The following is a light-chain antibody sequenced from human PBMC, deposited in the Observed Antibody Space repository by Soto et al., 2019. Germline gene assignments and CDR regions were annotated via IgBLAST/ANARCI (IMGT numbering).Light chain of an antibody. V-gene: IGLV8-61*01. Sequence: QAVVTQEPSFSVSPGGTVTLTCGLSSGSVSTSYYPSWYQQTPGQAPRTLIYSTNTRSSGVPDRFSGSILGNKAALTITGAQADDESDYYCALFMGSGISVIGGGTKLTVL. CDR2: STN. J-gene: IGLJ2*01. CDR1: SGSVSTSYY. CDR3: ALFMGSGISV.